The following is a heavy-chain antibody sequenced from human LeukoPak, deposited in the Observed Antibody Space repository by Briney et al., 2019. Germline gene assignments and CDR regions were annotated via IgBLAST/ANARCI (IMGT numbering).Heavy chain of an antibody. CDR2: IYSGGST. CDR1: GFIVSSKY. Sequence: GGSLRLSCAASGFIVSSKYMSWVRQAPGKGLEWVSVIYSGGSTHYADSVKGRFTISRDNSKNMLYLQMNSLRAEDTAVYYCARDKIVGATHFDYWGQGTLVTVSS. J-gene: IGHJ4*02. CDR3: ARDKIVGATHFDY. V-gene: IGHV3-66*01. D-gene: IGHD1-26*01.